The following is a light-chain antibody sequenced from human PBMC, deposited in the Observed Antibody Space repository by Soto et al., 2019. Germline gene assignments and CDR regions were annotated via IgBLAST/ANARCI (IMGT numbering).Light chain of an antibody. CDR3: QQFHSYPFT. J-gene: IGKJ2*01. V-gene: IGKV1-13*02. CDR2: DAS. CDR1: QVISSA. Sequence: AIQLTQSPSSLSASVGDRVTITCRASQVISSALDWYQQKPGKAPKLLIYDASSLESGVPSRFSFGGSGTDFTLTISSLHPEDFAPYYCQQFHSYPFTCGQGTKMEIK.